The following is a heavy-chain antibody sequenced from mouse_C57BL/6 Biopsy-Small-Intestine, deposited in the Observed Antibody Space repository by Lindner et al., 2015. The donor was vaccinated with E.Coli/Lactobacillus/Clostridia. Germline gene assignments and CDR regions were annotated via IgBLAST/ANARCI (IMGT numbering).Heavy chain of an antibody. Sequence: VQLQESGAELARPGASVKLSCRASGYTFGSFGISWVKQRTGQGLEWIGEIYPRSANTYYNEKFKGKATLTADRSSSTAYMELRSLTSEDSAVYFCARGGNYYAMDYWGQGTSVTVSS. J-gene: IGHJ4*01. CDR3: ARGGNYYAMDY. D-gene: IGHD2-1*01. V-gene: IGHV1-81*01. CDR2: IYPRSANT. CDR1: GYTFGSFG.